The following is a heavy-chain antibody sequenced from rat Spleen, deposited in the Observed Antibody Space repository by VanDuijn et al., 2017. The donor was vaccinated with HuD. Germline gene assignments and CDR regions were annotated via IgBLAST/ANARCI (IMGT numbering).Heavy chain of an antibody. J-gene: IGHJ3*01. Sequence: VQVVESGGGLVQPKESLKISCAASGLMFSNVAMYWVRQAPGKGLEWVALMRTKPNNYATFYAESVKGRFTISRDDSKTMVHLQMDDLKTEDTAMYYCAASGGYNYDWFAYWGQGTLVTVSS. CDR3: AASGGYNYDWFAY. V-gene: IGHV10-5*01. D-gene: IGHD1-4*01. CDR1: GLMFSNVA. CDR2: MRTKPNNYAT.